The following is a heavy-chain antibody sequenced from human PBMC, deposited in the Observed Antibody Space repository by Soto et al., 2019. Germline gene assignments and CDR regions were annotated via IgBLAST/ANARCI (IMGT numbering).Heavy chain of an antibody. V-gene: IGHV1-18*01. J-gene: IGHJ3*02. CDR3: ARGRYDYGDYEAFDI. D-gene: IGHD4-17*01. Sequence: ASVKASCKASGYTFTSYGISWVQHAPGQGLEWMGWISAYNGNTNYAQKLQGRVTMTTDTSTSTAYMELRSLRSDDTAVYYCARGRYDYGDYEAFDIWGQGTMVTVSS. CDR1: GYTFTSYG. CDR2: ISAYNGNT.